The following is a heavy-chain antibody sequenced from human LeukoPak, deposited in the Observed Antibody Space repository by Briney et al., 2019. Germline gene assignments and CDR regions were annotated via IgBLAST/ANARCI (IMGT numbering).Heavy chain of an antibody. Sequence: SETLSLTCTVSGGSVSSGSYYWSWIRQPPGKGLEWVGYIYYSGRTNYSPSLKSRVTISVDTSKNQFSLKPSSVTAADTAVYYCATLVDATTPLSYYFIGVWGKGTTVTVSS. D-gene: IGHD4-11*01. V-gene: IGHV4-61*01. J-gene: IGHJ6*03. CDR1: GGSVSSGSYY. CDR3: ATLVDATTPLSYYFIGV. CDR2: IYYSGRT.